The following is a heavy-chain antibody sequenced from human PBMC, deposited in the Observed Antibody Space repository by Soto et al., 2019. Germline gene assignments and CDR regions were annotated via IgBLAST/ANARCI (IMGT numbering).Heavy chain of an antibody. Sequence: GGSLRLSCAASGFTFSSYAMSWVRQAPGKGLEWVSAISGSGGSTYYADSVKGRFTISRDNSKNTLYLQMNSLRAEDTAVYYCARDLGPYYYGSGSYRVGAFDIWGQGTMVTVSS. D-gene: IGHD3-10*01. V-gene: IGHV3-23*01. CDR2: ISGSGGST. J-gene: IGHJ3*02. CDR3: ARDLGPYYYGSGSYRVGAFDI. CDR1: GFTFSSYA.